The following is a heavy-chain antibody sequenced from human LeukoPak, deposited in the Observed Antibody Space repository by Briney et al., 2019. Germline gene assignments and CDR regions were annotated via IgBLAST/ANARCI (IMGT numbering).Heavy chain of an antibody. CDR3: ARDNEVFSLNY. CDR1: GYTFTDYY. Sequence: GASVKVSCKASGYTFTDYYMHWVRQAPGQGLEWMGWISAYNGNTNYAQKLQGRVTMTTDTSTSTAYMELRSLRSDDTAVYYCARDNEVFSLNYWGQGTLVTVSS. V-gene: IGHV1-18*04. D-gene: IGHD3-9*01. J-gene: IGHJ4*02. CDR2: ISAYNGNT.